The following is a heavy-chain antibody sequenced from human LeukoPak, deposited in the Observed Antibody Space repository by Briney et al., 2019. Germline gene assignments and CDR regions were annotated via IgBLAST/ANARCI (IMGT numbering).Heavy chain of an antibody. D-gene: IGHD3-3*01. CDR3: AREERVTIFGVVISGPYWFDP. Sequence: SQTLSLTCTVSGGSISSGNYYWSWIRQPAGKGLEWIGRIYTSGSTNYNPSLKSRVTISIDTSENQFSLKLSSVTAADTAVYYCAREERVTIFGVVISGPYWFDPWGQGTLVTVSS. CDR2: IYTSGST. CDR1: GGSISSGNYY. V-gene: IGHV4-61*02. J-gene: IGHJ5*02.